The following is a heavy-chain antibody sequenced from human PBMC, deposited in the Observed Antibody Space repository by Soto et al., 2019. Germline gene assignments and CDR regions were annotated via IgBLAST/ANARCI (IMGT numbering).Heavy chain of an antibody. Sequence: SETLSLTCTVSGVPIRSYCWSWIRQPPGKGLEWIGYIYDSGNTDYNPSLKRRVTISVDTSKNQFPLKLSSVTNAATAVYYCARGGGKYYYESSGHSNHAMDVWGQGTTVTVSS. CDR1: GVPIRSYC. CDR3: ARGGGKYYYESSGHSNHAMDV. J-gene: IGHJ6*02. CDR2: IYDSGNT. D-gene: IGHD3-22*01. V-gene: IGHV4-59*01.